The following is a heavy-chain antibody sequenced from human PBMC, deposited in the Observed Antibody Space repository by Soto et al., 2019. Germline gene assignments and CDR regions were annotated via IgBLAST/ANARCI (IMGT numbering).Heavy chain of an antibody. Sequence: GGSLRLSCAASGFTFSSYSMNWVRQAPGKGLEWVSYISSSSSTIYYADSVKGRFTISRDNAKNSLYLQMNSLRAEDTAVYYCARDKITDLFDYWGQGTLVTVSS. V-gene: IGHV3-48*01. CDR1: GFTFSSYS. CDR3: ARDKITDLFDY. D-gene: IGHD3-10*01. J-gene: IGHJ4*02. CDR2: ISSSSSTI.